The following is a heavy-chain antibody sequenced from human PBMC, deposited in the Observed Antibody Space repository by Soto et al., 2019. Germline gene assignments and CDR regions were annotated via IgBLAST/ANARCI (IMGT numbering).Heavy chain of an antibody. CDR2: MNPNSGNT. J-gene: IGHJ5*02. D-gene: IGHD2-21*01. V-gene: IGHV1-8*01. CDR3: ARGQGSIQYLFDP. Sequence: TGQGLEWMGWMNPNSGNTGYAQKFQGRVTMTRNTSISTAYMELSSLRSEDTAVYYCARGQGSIQYLFDPWGQGTLVIVFS.